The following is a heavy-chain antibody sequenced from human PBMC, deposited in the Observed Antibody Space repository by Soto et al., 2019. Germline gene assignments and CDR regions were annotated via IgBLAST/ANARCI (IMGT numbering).Heavy chain of an antibody. Sequence: ASVKVSCKASGYTFTSYGSSWVRQAPGQGLEWMGWISAYNGTTNYAQKLQGRVTMTTDTSTSTAYMELRSLRSDDTAVYYCARGDDSSGFTYYFDYWGQGTLVTVSS. CDR1: GYTFTSYG. D-gene: IGHD3-22*01. CDR2: ISAYNGTT. CDR3: ARGDDSSGFTYYFDY. J-gene: IGHJ4*02. V-gene: IGHV1-18*04.